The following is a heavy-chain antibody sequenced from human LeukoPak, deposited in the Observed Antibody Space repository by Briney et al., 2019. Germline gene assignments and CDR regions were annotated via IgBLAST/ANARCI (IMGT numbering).Heavy chain of an antibody. J-gene: IGHJ2*01. CDR2: IYYSGST. CDR3: ARFVLYWYFDL. Sequence: SETLSLTCTVSGGSISSYYWSWIRQPPGKGLEWIGYIYYSGSTNYNPSLKSRVTISVDTSKNQFSLKLSSVTAADTAVYYCARFVLYWYFDLWGRGTLVTVSS. V-gene: IGHV4-59*12. CDR1: GGSISSYY. D-gene: IGHD3-16*02.